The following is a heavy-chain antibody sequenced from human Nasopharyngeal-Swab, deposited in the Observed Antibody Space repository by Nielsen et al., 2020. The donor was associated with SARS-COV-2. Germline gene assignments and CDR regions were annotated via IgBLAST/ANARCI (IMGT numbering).Heavy chain of an antibody. D-gene: IGHD4-17*01. CDR2: IAHDASNE. CDR1: GFTFSIFG. CDR3: ARDAPAHYGAFY. Sequence: GGSLRLSCAASGFTFSIFGMHWVRQAPGKGLEWVAFIAHDASNEYYGDSVKARFSISRDSSKNTLYLQMDSLRGEDTAVYYCARDAPAHYGAFYWGRGTLVTVSS. J-gene: IGHJ4*02. V-gene: IGHV3-30*03.